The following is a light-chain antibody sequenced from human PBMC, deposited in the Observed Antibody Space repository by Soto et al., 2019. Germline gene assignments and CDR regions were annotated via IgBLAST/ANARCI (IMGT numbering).Light chain of an antibody. CDR2: KAS. CDR3: QQYNNWLRT. J-gene: IGKJ1*01. Sequence: EIVMTQSPATLSVSPGERATLSCRASQSVSSKLAWYQQKPGQAPRLLIYKASTRATGISARFSGSGSGTEFTLTISSLQSEDFAVYYCQQYNNWLRTFGQGTKVEIK. V-gene: IGKV3-15*01. CDR1: QSVSSK.